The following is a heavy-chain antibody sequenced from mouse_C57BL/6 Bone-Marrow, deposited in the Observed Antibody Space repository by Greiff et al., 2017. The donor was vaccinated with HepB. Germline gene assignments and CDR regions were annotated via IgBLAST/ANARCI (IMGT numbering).Heavy chain of an antibody. CDR3: ARSDSSEEYWGDY. CDR2: IDPSDSET. J-gene: IGHJ4*01. D-gene: IGHD3-2*02. CDR1: GYTFTSYW. V-gene: IGHV1-52*01. Sequence: QVQLKESGAELVRPGSSVKLSCKASGYTFTSYWMHWVKQRPIQGLEWIGNIDPSDSETHYNQKFKDKATLTVDKSSSTAYMQLSSLTSEDSAVYYCARSDSSEEYWGDYWGQGTSVTVSS.